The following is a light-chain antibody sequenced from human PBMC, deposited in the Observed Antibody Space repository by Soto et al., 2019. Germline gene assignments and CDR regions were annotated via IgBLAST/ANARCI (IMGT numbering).Light chain of an antibody. CDR1: NIGSKS. CDR3: QVWDSKCGPPV. CDR2: YDS. Sequence: SYELTQPPSVSVAPGKTARITCGGNNIGSKSVHWYQQKPGQAPVLVIYYDSDRPSGIPERFSGSNSGNTATLTISRVEAGEEGDFFRQVWDSKCGPPVFGRGNQLTVL. J-gene: IGLJ7*01. V-gene: IGLV3-21*04.